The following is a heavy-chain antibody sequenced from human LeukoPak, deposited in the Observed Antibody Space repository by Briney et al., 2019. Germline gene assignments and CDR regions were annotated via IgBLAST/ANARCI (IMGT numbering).Heavy chain of an antibody. CDR1: GFTFSSYD. D-gene: IGHD3-10*01. CDR3: ASGAGEFGDYYYYGMDV. CDR2: IGTAGDT. J-gene: IGHJ6*02. Sequence: GGSLRLSCAASGFTFSSYDMHWVRHATGKGLEWVSAIGTAGDTYYPGSVKGRFTISRENAKNSLYFQMNSLRAGDTAVYYCASGAGEFGDYYYYGMDVWGQGTTVTVSS. V-gene: IGHV3-13*01.